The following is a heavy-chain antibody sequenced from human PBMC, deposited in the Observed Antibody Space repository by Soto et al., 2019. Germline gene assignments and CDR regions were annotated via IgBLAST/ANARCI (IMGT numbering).Heavy chain of an antibody. D-gene: IGHD1-26*01. CDR2: IFPTGNT. CDR1: SGSLSNYY. J-gene: IGHJ4*01. Sequence: PSETLSLTCTVSSGSLSNYYWSWIRQPAGKGLEWIGRIFPTGNTDYNPSLRSQVTMSVYTYKNQFSLKLNSVTAADTAVYYCARGSLAPEYWGAGSLVTVSS. CDR3: ARGSLAPEY. V-gene: IGHV4-4*07.